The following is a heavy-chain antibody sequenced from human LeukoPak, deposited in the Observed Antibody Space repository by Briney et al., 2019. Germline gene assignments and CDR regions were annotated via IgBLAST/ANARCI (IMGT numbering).Heavy chain of an antibody. D-gene: IGHD3-10*01. CDR2: INPKSGGT. CDR1: GYTFTGYY. CDR3: AREHGSGSPIDY. V-gene: IGHV1-2*02. J-gene: IGHJ4*02. Sequence: ASVKVSCKASGYTFTGYYMHWVRQAPGQGLEWMGWINPKSGGTNYAQKFQGRVTMTRDTSISTAYMELSRLRSDDTAVYYCAREHGSGSPIDYWGQGTLVTVSS.